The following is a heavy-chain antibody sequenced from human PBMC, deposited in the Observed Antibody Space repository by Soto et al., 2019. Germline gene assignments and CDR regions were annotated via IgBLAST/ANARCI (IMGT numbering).Heavy chain of an antibody. J-gene: IGHJ4*02. CDR3: AKDKRAVVVTAPFDY. D-gene: IGHD2-21*02. V-gene: IGHV3-30*18. CDR1: GFTFSSYG. Sequence: QVQLVESGGGVVQPGRSLRLSCAASGFTFSSYGMHWVRQAPGKGLEWVAVISYDGSNKYYADSVKGRFTISRDNSKNTLYLQMNSLRAEVTAVYYCAKDKRAVVVTAPFDYWGQGTLVTVSS. CDR2: ISYDGSNK.